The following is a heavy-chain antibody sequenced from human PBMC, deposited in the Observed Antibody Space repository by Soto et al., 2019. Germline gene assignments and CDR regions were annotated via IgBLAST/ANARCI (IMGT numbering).Heavy chain of an antibody. Sequence: QVQLVQTGAEVKKPGSSVKVSCKASGGTFSSYAISWVRQAPGKGLEWMGGIIPIFGTANSAQKFQGRVTITADKCTSTVYMELSSLRSEDTALYYCARGWDYGDYGDYYYGMDVWGHGTTGTVAS. D-gene: IGHD4-17*01. J-gene: IGHJ6*01. V-gene: IGHV1-69*06. CDR2: IIPIFGTA. CDR3: ARGWDYGDYGDYYYGMDV. CDR1: GGTFSSYA.